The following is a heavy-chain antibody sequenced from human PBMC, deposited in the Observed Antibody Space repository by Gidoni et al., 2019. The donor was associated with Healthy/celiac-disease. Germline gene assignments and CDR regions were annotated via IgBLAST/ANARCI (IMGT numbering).Heavy chain of an antibody. CDR3: ARDGRVYSSSSSDFDY. CDR2: ISSSSSYI. V-gene: IGHV3-21*01. J-gene: IGHJ4*02. Sequence: EVQLVESGGGLVKPGGSLRLSCAASGFTFRSYSMNWVRQAPGKGLEWVSSISSSSSYIYYADSVKGRFTISRDNAKNSLYLQMNSLRAEDTAVYYCARDGRVYSSSSSDFDYWGQGTLVTVSS. D-gene: IGHD6-6*01. CDR1: GFTFRSYS.